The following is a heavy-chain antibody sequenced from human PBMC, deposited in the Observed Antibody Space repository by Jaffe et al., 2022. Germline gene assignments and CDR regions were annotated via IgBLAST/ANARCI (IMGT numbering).Heavy chain of an antibody. J-gene: IGHJ6*03. CDR1: GFTFSSYS. CDR2: ISSSSSTI. V-gene: IGHV3-48*01. D-gene: IGHD3-10*01. CDR3: ARCPRITMVQGVLYYYYYMDV. Sequence: EVQLVESGGGLVQPGGSLRLSCAASGFTFSSYSMNWVRQAPGKGLEWVSYISSSSSTIYYADSVKGRFTISRDNAKNSLYLQMNSLRAEDTAVYYCARCPRITMVQGVLYYYYYMDVWGKGTTVTVSS.